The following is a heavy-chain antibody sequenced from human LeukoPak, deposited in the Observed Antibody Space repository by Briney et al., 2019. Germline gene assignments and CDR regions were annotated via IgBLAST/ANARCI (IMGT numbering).Heavy chain of an antibody. V-gene: IGHV3-30*02. Sequence: GGSLRLSCAASGFTFSSYGMHWVRQAPGKGLEWVAFIRYDGSNKYYADSVKGRFTISRDNSKNTLYLQMNSLRAEDTAVYYCAKDGYSGQGHWYFDYWGQGTLVTVSS. J-gene: IGHJ4*02. D-gene: IGHD5-12*01. CDR3: AKDGYSGQGHWYFDY. CDR1: GFTFSSYG. CDR2: IRYDGSNK.